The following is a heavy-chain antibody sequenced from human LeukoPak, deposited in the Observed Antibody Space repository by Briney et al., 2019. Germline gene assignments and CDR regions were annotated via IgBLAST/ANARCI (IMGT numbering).Heavy chain of an antibody. CDR3: ARARWAGVDAFDI. J-gene: IGHJ3*02. D-gene: IGHD4-23*01. CDR1: GYTFTSYG. Sequence: ASVKVSCKASGYTFTSYGISWVRQAPGQGLEWMGWISAYNGNTNYAQKLQGRVTMTTDTSTSTAYMELSSLRSEDTAVYYCARARWAGVDAFDIWGQGTMVTVSS. V-gene: IGHV1-18*01. CDR2: ISAYNGNT.